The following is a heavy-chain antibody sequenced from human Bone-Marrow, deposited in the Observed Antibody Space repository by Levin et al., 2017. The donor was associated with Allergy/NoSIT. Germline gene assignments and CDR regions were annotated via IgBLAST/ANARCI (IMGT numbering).Heavy chain of an antibody. J-gene: IGHJ6*02. CDR2: IIPIFGTA. CDR1: GGTFSSYA. V-gene: IGHV1-69*06. CDR3: ASPGPYNWNYVGYYYYGMDG. D-gene: IGHD1-7*01. Sequence: RASVKVSCKASGGTFSSYAISWVRQAPGQGLEWMGGIIPIFGTANYAQKFQGRVTITADKSTSTAYMELSSLRSEDTAVYYCASPGPYNWNYVGYYYYGMDGWGQGTTVTVSS.